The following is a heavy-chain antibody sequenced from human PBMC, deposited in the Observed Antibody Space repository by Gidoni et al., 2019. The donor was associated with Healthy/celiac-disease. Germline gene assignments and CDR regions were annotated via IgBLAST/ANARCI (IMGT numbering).Heavy chain of an antibody. V-gene: IGHV4-34*01. J-gene: IGHJ5*02. Sequence: QVQLQPWGAGLLKPSETLSLTCAALGGSFSGYYWSWIRQPPGKGLEWIGEINHSGSTNYNPSLKSRVTISVDTSKNQFSLKLSSVTAADTAVYYCARGREEARWFDPWGQGTLVTVSS. CDR2: INHSGST. CDR3: ARGREEARWFDP. D-gene: IGHD1-26*01. CDR1: GGSFSGYY.